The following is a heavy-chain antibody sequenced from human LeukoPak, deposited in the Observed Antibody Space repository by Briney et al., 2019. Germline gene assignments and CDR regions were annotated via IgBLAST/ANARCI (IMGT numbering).Heavy chain of an antibody. V-gene: IGHV3-7*01. CDR1: GFTFSSYW. D-gene: IGHD3-10*01. Sequence: GGSLRLSCAASGFTFSSYWMSWVRQAPGKGLEWVANINQDGSEKYYVDSVKGRFTISRDNAKNSLYLQMNRLGAEDTAVYYCVRGGYSSFDYWGQGTLVTVSS. CDR2: INQDGSEK. J-gene: IGHJ4*02. CDR3: VRGGYSSFDY.